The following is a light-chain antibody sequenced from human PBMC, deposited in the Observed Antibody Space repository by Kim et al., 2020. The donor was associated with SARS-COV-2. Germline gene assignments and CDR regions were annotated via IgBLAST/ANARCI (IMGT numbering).Light chain of an antibody. Sequence: QSALTQPASVSWSPGQSITISCTGTNSDIGNFDVVSWYQQYPGKAPQLLIYQVIKRPSSVSYRFSGSKSANTASLTISTLQIEDEADYYCCSYAGGGVSVFGTGTKVTVL. V-gene: IGLV2-23*02. CDR2: QVI. J-gene: IGLJ1*01. CDR1: NSDIGNFDV. CDR3: CSYAGGGVSV.